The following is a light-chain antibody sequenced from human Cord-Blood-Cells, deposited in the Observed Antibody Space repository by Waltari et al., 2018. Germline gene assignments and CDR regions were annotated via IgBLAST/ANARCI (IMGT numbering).Light chain of an antibody. CDR2: DVS. CDR1: ISDVGGYNY. V-gene: IGLV2-14*01. Sequence: QSALTQPASVSGSPGQSLTISCPGTISDVGGYNYVSWYQQHPGKAPKLMIYDVSNRPSGVSNRFSGSKSGNTASLTISGLQAEDEADYYCSSYTSSSTYVFGTGTKVTVL. CDR3: SSYTSSSTYV. J-gene: IGLJ1*01.